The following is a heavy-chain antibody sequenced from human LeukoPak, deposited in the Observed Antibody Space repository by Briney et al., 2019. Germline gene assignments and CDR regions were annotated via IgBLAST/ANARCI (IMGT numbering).Heavy chain of an antibody. D-gene: IGHD5-18*01. V-gene: IGHV4-59*01. J-gene: IGHJ4*02. CDR1: GVSISSYY. Sequence: SETLSLTCTVSGVSISSYYWSWIRQPPGKGLEWIGYIYYSGSTNYNPSLKSRVTISVDTSKNQFSLKLSSVTAADTAVYYCAGFRYSYGPDHFDYWGQGTLVTVSS. CDR3: AGFRYSYGPDHFDY. CDR2: IYYSGST.